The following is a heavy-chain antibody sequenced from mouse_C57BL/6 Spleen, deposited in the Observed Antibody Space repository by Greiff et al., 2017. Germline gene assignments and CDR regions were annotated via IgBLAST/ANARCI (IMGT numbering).Heavy chain of an antibody. D-gene: IGHD2-4*01. CDR3: TAIYYDYDGGDY. CDR2: IRLKSDNYAT. Sequence: EVKLQESGGGLVQPGGSMKLSCVASGFTFSNYWMNWVRQSPEKGLEWVAQIRLKSDNYATHYAESVKGRFTISRDDSKSSVYLQMNNLRAEDTGIYYCTAIYYDYDGGDYWGQGTTLTVSS. V-gene: IGHV6-3*01. CDR1: GFTFSNYW. J-gene: IGHJ2*01.